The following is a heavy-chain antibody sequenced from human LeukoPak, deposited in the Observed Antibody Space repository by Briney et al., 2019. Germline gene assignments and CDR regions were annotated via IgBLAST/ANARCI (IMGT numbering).Heavy chain of an antibody. Sequence: SETLSHTRTDSGGSICNYYGSWIRQPPGKGLEWIGYIYYSGSASYNPSLKSRVTISVDTSKNQFSLKLSSVSAADTAVFYCARVQPVAGAVAFDIWGQGTMVTVSS. D-gene: IGHD6-19*01. CDR3: ARVQPVAGAVAFDI. V-gene: IGHV4-59*01. CDR2: IYYSGSA. CDR1: GGSICNYY. J-gene: IGHJ3*02.